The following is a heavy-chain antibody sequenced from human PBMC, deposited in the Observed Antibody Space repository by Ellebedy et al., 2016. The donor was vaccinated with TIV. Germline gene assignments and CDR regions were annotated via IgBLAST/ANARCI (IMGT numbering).Heavy chain of an antibody. CDR2: INPSGGST. D-gene: IGHD6-19*01. Sequence: ASVKVSCKVSGYTLTELSMHWVRQAPGQGLEWMGIINPSGGSTSYAQKFQGRVTMTRDTSTSTVYMELSSLRSEDTAVYYCARSSGDYWGQGTLVTVSP. J-gene: IGHJ4*02. CDR1: GYTLTELS. V-gene: IGHV1-46*01. CDR3: ARSSGDY.